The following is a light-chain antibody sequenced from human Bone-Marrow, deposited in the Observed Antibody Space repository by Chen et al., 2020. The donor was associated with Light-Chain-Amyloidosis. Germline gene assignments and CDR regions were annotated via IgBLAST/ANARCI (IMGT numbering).Light chain of an antibody. CDR3: QSADSSGTYEVI. V-gene: IGLV3-25*03. CDR1: DLPTKY. J-gene: IGLJ2*01. CDR2: RDT. Sequence: SYELTQPPSGSVSPGQTARITCSGDDLPTKYAYWYQQKQGQAPVLVLHRDTERPSGISERFSGSSSGTTATLTISGVQAEDEADYHCQSADSSGTYEVIFGRGTKLTVL.